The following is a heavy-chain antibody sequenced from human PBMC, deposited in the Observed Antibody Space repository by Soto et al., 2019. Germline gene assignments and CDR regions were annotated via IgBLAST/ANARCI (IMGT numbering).Heavy chain of an antibody. Sequence: QVQLQESGPGLVKPSQTLSLTCTVSGGSISSGGYYWSWIRQHPGKGLEWIGYIYYSGSTYYNPSLKSRVTKSVDTSKNQFSLKLSSVTAADTAVYYCARGDNWNRAEYFQHWGQGTLVTVSS. CDR1: GGSISSGGYY. V-gene: IGHV4-31*03. CDR2: IYYSGST. CDR3: ARGDNWNRAEYFQH. J-gene: IGHJ1*01. D-gene: IGHD1-20*01.